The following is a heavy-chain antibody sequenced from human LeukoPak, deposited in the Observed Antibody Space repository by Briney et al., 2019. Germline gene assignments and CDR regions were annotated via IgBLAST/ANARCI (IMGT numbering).Heavy chain of an antibody. D-gene: IGHD5-24*01. J-gene: IGHJ4*02. Sequence: ASVKVSCKASGYTFTGYDMHWVRQAPGQGLEWMGRINPNSGGTNYAQKFQGRVTMTRDTSISKAYMELSRLRSDDTAVYYCARVGRGDGYNYDYWGQGTLVTVSS. CDR1: GYTFTGYD. V-gene: IGHV1-2*06. CDR3: ARVGRGDGYNYDY. CDR2: INPNSGGT.